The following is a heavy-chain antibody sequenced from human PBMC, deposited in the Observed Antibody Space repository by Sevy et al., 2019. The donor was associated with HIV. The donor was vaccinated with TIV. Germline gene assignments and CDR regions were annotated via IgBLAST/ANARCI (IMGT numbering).Heavy chain of an antibody. CDR3: AKGFCSGATCPRDYYYYGMDV. CDR2: ISGSGRFT. J-gene: IGHJ6*02. V-gene: IGHV3-23*01. CDR1: EFTFSSYA. Sequence: GESLKISCSASEFTFSSYAMSWVRQAPGKGLEWVSSISGSGRFTYYADFVEGRFIISRDNSENTLSVQMNSLRAEDTAVYYCAKGFCSGATCPRDYYYYGMDVWGQGTTVTVSS. D-gene: IGHD2-15*01.